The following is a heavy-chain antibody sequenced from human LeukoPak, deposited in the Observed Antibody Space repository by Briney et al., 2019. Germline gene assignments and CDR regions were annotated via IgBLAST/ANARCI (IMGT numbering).Heavy chain of an antibody. V-gene: IGHV3-21*01. CDR3: ARARMIAEMDYYYYMGV. D-gene: IGHD3-22*01. J-gene: IGHJ6*03. CDR1: GFTFSSYS. CDR2: ISSSSSYI. Sequence: PGGSLRLSCAASGFTFSSYSMNWVRQAPGKGLEWVSSISSSSSYIYYADSVKGRFTISRDNAKNSLYLQMNSLRAEDTAVYYCARARMIAEMDYYYYMGVWGKGTTVTVSS.